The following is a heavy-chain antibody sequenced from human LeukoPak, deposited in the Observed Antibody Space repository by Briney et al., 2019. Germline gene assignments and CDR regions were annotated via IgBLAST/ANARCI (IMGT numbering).Heavy chain of an antibody. J-gene: IGHJ4*02. CDR1: GFTFSSYS. D-gene: IGHD6-13*01. CDR2: ISSSSSSTI. Sequence: GGSLRLSCAASGFTFSSYSMNWVRQAPGKGLEWVSYISSSSSSTIYYADSVKGRFTISRDNAKNSLYLQMNSLRAEDTAVYYCARGRGEKNSSSWCNYWGQGTLVTVSS. CDR3: ARGRGEKNSSSWCNY. V-gene: IGHV3-48*04.